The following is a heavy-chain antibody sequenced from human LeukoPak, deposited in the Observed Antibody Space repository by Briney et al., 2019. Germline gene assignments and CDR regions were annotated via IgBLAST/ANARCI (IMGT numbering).Heavy chain of an antibody. CDR2: ISAYNGNT. CDR3: ARVSNYDILTGYLDSWFDP. D-gene: IGHD3-9*01. V-gene: IGHV1-18*01. J-gene: IGHJ5*02. Sequence: AAVPVSFKASGYTFTSYGISWVRQAPAQGLEWMGWISAYNGNTNYAQKLQGRVTMTTDTSTSTAYMELRSLRSDDTAVYYCARVSNYDILTGYLDSWFDPWGQGTLVTVSS. CDR1: GYTFTSYG.